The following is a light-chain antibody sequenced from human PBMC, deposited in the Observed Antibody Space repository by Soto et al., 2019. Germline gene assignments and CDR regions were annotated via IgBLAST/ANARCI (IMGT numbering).Light chain of an antibody. V-gene: IGLV2-14*01. Sequence: QSALTQPASVSGSPGQLITISCTGTSSDVGGYNYVSWYQQHPGKAPKLVIYEVTKRPSGVSNRFSGSKSGNTASLTISGLQAEDETDYYCSSYTSTNHVVFGGGTKLTVL. CDR2: EVT. CDR3: SSYTSTNHVV. J-gene: IGLJ2*01. CDR1: SSDVGGYNY.